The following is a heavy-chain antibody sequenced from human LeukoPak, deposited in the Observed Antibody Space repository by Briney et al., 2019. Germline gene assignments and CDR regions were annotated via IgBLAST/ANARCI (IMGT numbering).Heavy chain of an antibody. D-gene: IGHD3-10*01. CDR1: GGSMSSGDYY. CDR3: ARDRTFYGSGIKPDAFDI. CDR2: IYYSGST. V-gene: IGHV4-30-4*08. J-gene: IGHJ3*02. Sequence: SETLSLTCTVSGGSMSSGDYYWSWIRQPPGKGLEWIGYIYYSGSTYYNPSLKSRVTISVDTSKNQFSLKLSSVTAAYTAVYYCARDRTFYGSGIKPDAFDIWGQGTMVTVSS.